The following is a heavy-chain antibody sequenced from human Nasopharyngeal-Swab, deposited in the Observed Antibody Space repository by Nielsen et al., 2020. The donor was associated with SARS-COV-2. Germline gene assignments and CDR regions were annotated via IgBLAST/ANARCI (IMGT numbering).Heavy chain of an antibody. CDR2: VVPEDGEP. J-gene: IGHJ3*02. V-gene: IGHV1-24*01. CDR1: GYTLTVLP. D-gene: IGHD3-3*01. CDR3: ASEGSGVFGVVIYAFDI. Sequence: ASVKVSCKVSGYTLTVLPIHWVRQAPGKGLEWMGTVVPEDGEPIYAQNFQGRVTMTEDTSTYTAYLELSSLRSEDTAVYYCASEGSGVFGVVIYAFDIWSPGTLVTVS.